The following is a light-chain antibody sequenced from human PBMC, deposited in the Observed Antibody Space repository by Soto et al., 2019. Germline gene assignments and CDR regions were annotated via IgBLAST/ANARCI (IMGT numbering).Light chain of an antibody. CDR2: EVS. J-gene: IGLJ2*01. Sequence: QSALTQPPSASGSPGQSVTISCTGTSSDVGGYNYVSWYQQHPGKAPKLMIYEVSKRPSGVPDRFSGSKSGNTASLTVSGLQAEEEAGYYCTSYAGSNIVLFGGGTKLTVL. V-gene: IGLV2-8*01. CDR3: TSYAGSNIVL. CDR1: SSDVGGYNY.